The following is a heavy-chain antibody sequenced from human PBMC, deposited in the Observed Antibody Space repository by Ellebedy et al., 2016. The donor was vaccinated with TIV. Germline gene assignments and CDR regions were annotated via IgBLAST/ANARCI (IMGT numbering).Heavy chain of an antibody. Sequence: AASVKVSCKASGDTFNSYAISWVRQAPGQGLEGMGGIIPIFGTANYAQKFQGRVTITADESTSTAYMELSSLRSEDTAVYYCASGRTTISTWHYYGLDVWGQGTTVTVSS. CDR2: IIPIFGTA. J-gene: IGHJ6*02. V-gene: IGHV1-69*13. D-gene: IGHD4-11*01. CDR1: GDTFNSYA. CDR3: ASGRTTISTWHYYGLDV.